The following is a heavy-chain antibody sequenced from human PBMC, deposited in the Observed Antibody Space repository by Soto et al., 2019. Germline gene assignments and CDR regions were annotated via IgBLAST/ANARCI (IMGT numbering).Heavy chain of an antibody. V-gene: IGHV3-21*01. CDR2: ISSSSSYI. J-gene: IGHJ1*01. Sequence: PGGSLRLSCAASGFTFSSYSMNWVRQAPGKGLEWVSSISSSSSYIYYADSVKGRFTISRDNAKNSLYLQMNSLRAEDTAVYYCARDGSGDYVPVCVWGPGTIQHWGQGTLVTVSS. CDR3: ARDGSGDYVPVCVWGPGTIQH. D-gene: IGHD4-17*01. CDR1: GFTFSSYS.